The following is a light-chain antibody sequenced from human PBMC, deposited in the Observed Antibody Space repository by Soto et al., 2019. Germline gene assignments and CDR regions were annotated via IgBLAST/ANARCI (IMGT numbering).Light chain of an antibody. CDR1: QNVTSSY. Sequence: IVLTQSPGTLSLYTGERATLSCRASQNVTSSYLAWYQQKPGQAPRLLIYGASTRATGIPARFTGSGSGTEFTLTISSLQFDDSAVYYCQQYNNWWTFGQGTKVDI. V-gene: IGKV3-15*01. CDR2: GAS. CDR3: QQYNNWWT. J-gene: IGKJ1*01.